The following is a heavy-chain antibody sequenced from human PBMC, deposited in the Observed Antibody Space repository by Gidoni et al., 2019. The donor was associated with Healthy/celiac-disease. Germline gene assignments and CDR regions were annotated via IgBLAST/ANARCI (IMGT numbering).Heavy chain of an antibody. V-gene: IGHV3-23*01. CDR1: GFTFSSYA. CDR3: AKCLAVAATLYYYYGMDV. J-gene: IGHJ6*02. D-gene: IGHD2-15*01. Sequence: EVQLLASGGGLVQPGGSLRLSCAASGFTFSSYARSWVRQAPGKGREWVSAISGSGGRTYYADSVKGRFTISRDNSKNTLYLQMNSLRAEDTAVYYCAKCLAVAATLYYYYGMDVWGQGTTVTVSS. CDR2: ISGSGGRT.